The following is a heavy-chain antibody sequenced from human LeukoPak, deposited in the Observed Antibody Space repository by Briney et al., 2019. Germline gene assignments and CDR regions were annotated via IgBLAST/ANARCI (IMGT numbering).Heavy chain of an antibody. D-gene: IGHD6-6*01. CDR3: AKVFQYTIAAPLGWLAP. Sequence: PSETLPLTCTVSGGSISSYYWSWIRQPPGKGLEGIGYISYSGSTNYNPSRKSRVTISVDTSKNQFSLKLSSVTAADTAVYYCAKVFQYTIAAPLGWLAPWGQGTLVTVSS. CDR2: ISYSGST. J-gene: IGHJ5*02. CDR1: GGSISSYY. V-gene: IGHV4-59*01.